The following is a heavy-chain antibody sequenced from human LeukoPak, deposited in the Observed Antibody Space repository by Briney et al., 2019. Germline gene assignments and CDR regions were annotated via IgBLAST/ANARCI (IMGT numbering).Heavy chain of an antibody. V-gene: IGHV3-21*01. CDR1: GFTFSSYS. D-gene: IGHD1-26*01. Sequence: PGGSLRLSCAASGFTFSSYSMNWVRQAPGKGLEWVSSISSSSSYIYYADSVKGRFTISRDNAKNSLYLQMNSLRAEDTAVYYCARDPDAIVGANFDYWGQGTLVTVSS. J-gene: IGHJ4*02. CDR3: ARDPDAIVGANFDY. CDR2: ISSSSSYI.